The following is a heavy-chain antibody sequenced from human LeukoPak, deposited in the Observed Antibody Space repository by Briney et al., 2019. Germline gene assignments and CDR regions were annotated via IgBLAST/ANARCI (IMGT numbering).Heavy chain of an antibody. Sequence: GGSLRLSFAASGFTFSSYAMSWVRQAPGKGLEWVSAISGSGGSTYYADSVKGRFTISRDNSKNTLYLQMNSLRAEDTAVYYCAKGHTIFGVVTYDYWGQGTLVTVSS. D-gene: IGHD3-3*01. V-gene: IGHV3-23*01. CDR2: ISGSGGST. CDR3: AKGHTIFGVVTYDY. CDR1: GFTFSSYA. J-gene: IGHJ4*02.